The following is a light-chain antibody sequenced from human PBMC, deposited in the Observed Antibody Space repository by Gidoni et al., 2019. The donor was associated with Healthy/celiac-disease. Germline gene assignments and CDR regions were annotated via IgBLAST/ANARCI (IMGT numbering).Light chain of an antibody. J-gene: IGKJ4*01. Sequence: DIVLTQSPGTLSLSPGERATLSCRASQSVSSSYLAWYQQKPGQAPRLLIYGASSRATGIPDRVSGSGSGTDFTLTISRLEPEDFAVYYCQQYGSSPPLTFGGGTKVE. CDR1: QSVSSSY. V-gene: IGKV3-20*01. CDR3: QQYGSSPPLT. CDR2: GAS.